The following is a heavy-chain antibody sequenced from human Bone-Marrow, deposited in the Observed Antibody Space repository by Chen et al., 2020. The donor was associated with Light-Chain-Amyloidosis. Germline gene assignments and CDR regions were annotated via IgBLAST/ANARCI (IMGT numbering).Heavy chain of an antibody. Sequence: VQSGAEVKKPGESLKISCKGSGYSFTSYWIGWVRQMPGQGLEWMGIIYPGDSDTRYSPSFQGQVTISADKSISTAYLQWSSLKASDTAMYYCASSAGGYDSSGYPLDAFDIWCQGTMVTVSS. CDR3: ASSAGGYDSSGYPLDAFDI. J-gene: IGHJ3*02. CDR2: IYPGDSDT. D-gene: IGHD3-22*01. CDR1: GYSFTSYW. V-gene: IGHV5-51*01.